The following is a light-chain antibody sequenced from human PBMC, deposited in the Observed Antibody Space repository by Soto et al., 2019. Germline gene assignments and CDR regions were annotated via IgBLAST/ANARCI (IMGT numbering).Light chain of an antibody. J-gene: IGLJ2*01. Sequence: QSVLAQPRSVSGSPGQSVTISCTGTSSGVGGYNYVSWYQQHPGKAPKLMIYDVSKRPSGVPDRFSGSKSGNTASLTISGLQAEDEADYYYCSYAGSYTHVVFGGGTKVTVL. CDR3: CSYAGSYTHVV. CDR2: DVS. V-gene: IGLV2-11*01. CDR1: SSGVGGYNY.